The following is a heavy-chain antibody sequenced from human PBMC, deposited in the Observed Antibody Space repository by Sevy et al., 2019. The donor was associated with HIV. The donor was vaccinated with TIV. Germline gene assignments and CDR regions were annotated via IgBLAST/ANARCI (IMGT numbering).Heavy chain of an antibody. CDR3: GKYTAAVGVGGFDY. V-gene: IGHV3-30*02. CDR1: GFTFSYSG. CDR2: IQFDGSSQ. J-gene: IGHJ4*02. Sequence: GGSLRLSCAASGFTFSYSGMHWVRQAPGEGLEWVAFIQFDGSSQYYADSVKGRFTIPRDNSKKTLDLQMNSLTTDDRAVYSCGKYTAAVGVGGFDYWGQGALVTVSS. D-gene: IGHD2-8*01.